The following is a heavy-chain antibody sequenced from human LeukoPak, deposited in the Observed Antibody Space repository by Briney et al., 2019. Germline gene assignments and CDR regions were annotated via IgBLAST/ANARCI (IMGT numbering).Heavy chain of an antibody. V-gene: IGHV3-21*01. CDR2: ISSGSDYI. Sequence: PGGSLRLSCAVSGFTFRRYSMNWVRQAPGKGLEWVSTISSGSDYIYYADSVRGRFTISRDNFRNSVFLEVNSLRAEDTAIYHCARDLSLAMPGGFDYWGQGILVTVSS. CDR3: ARDLSLAMPGGFDY. D-gene: IGHD1-26*01. J-gene: IGHJ4*02. CDR1: GFTFRRYS.